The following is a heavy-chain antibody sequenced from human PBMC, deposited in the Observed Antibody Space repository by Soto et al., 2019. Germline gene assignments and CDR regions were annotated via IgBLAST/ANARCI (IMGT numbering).Heavy chain of an antibody. CDR3: ARDRDSSTHYYYYYSMDV. CDR2: IIPILGIA. CDR1: GGTFSSYT. Sequence: QVQLVQSGAEVKKPGSSVKVSCKASGGTFSSYTISWVRQAPGQGLEWMGRIIPILGIANYAQKFQGRVTITADKTTSTAYMELSSLRSEDTAVYYCARDRDSSTHYYYYYSMDVWGKGTTVTVSS. J-gene: IGHJ6*03. D-gene: IGHD6-13*01. V-gene: IGHV1-69*08.